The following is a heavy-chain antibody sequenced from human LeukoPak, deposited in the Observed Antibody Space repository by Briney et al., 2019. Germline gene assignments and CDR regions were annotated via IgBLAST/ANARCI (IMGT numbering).Heavy chain of an antibody. V-gene: IGHV4-39*01. CDR3: ASTKRSYDFWSGEGGYYFDY. CDR2: IYYSGST. CDR1: GGSISSSSYY. Sequence: SETLSLTCTVSGGSISSSSYYWGWIRQPPGKGLEWIGSIYYSGSTYCNPSLKSRVTISVDTSKNQFSLKLSSVTAADTAVYYCASTKRSYDFWSGEGGYYFDYWGQGTLVTVSS. J-gene: IGHJ4*02. D-gene: IGHD3-3*01.